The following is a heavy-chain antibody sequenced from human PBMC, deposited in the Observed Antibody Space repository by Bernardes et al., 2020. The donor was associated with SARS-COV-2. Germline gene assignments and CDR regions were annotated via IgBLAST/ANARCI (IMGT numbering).Heavy chain of an antibody. D-gene: IGHD3-3*01. V-gene: IGHV4-59*08. CDR3: ARFGVVGSMYYFDY. Sequence: SETLSLTYTVSGGSISSYYWSWIRQPPGKGLEWIGYIYYTGSTNYNPSLKSRVTISVDTSKNQFSLKLSSVTAADTAVYYCARFGVVGSMYYFDYWGQGALVTVSS. J-gene: IGHJ4*02. CDR1: GGSISSYY. CDR2: IYYTGST.